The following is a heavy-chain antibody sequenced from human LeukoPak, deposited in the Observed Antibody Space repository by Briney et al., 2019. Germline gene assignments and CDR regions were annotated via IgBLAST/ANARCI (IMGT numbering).Heavy chain of an antibody. Sequence: GASVKVSCKPSGYTFTAYYVHWMRQAPGQGLEWMGWIDPNSAGTNYAQKFQGRVTMTRDTSISTAYMELSRLRSDDTAVYYCARTRRAPTYYYDSSGYYSPFDYWGQGTLVTVSS. V-gene: IGHV1-2*02. CDR2: IDPNSAGT. J-gene: IGHJ4*02. CDR1: GYTFTAYY. D-gene: IGHD3-22*01. CDR3: ARTRRAPTYYYDSSGYYSPFDY.